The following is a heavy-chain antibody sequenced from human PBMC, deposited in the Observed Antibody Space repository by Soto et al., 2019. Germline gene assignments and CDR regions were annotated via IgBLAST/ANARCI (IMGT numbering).Heavy chain of an antibody. CDR1: GFSLSTSGVG. D-gene: IGHD5-12*01. J-gene: IGHJ5*02. CDR2: IYWDDDK. CDR3: ARGLLEKVADSNWFDP. V-gene: IGHV2-5*02. Sequence: SGPTPVNPTQSLTLTCTVSGFSLSTSGVGVGWIRQPPGKALEWLALIYWDDDKRYSPSLKSRLTITKATSKNQVVLTMTNMDPVDTATYYCARGLLEKVADSNWFDPWGQGTLVTVSS.